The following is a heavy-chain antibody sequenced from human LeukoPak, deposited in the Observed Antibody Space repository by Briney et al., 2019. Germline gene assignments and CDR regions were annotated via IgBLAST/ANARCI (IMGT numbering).Heavy chain of an antibody. D-gene: IGHD3-16*01. CDR3: ASLMITFGGLDY. V-gene: IGHV4-34*01. Sequence: SETLSLTCAVYGGSFSGYYWSLIRQPPGKGLEWIGEINHSGSTNYNPSLKSRVTISVDTSKNQFSLKLSSVTAADTAVYYCASLMITFGGLDYWGQGTLVTVSS. CDR2: INHSGST. J-gene: IGHJ4*02. CDR1: GGSFSGYY.